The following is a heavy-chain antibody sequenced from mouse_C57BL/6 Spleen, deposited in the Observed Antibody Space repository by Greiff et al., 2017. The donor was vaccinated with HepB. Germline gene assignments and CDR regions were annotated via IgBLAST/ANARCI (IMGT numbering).Heavy chain of an antibody. D-gene: IGHD2-1*01. CDR3: TRDQGYGNYYFDY. CDR2: ISSGDDYI. J-gene: IGHJ2*01. Sequence: EVQVVESGEGLVKPGGSLKLSCAASGFTFSSYAMSWVRQTPEKRLEWVAYISSGDDYIYYADTVKGRFTISRDNARNTLYLQMSSLRSEDTAMYYCTRDQGYGNYYFDYWGQGTTLTVSS. V-gene: IGHV5-9-1*02. CDR1: GFTFSSYA.